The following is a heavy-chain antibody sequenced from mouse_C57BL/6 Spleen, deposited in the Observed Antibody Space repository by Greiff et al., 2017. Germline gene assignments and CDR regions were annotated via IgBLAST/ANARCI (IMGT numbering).Heavy chain of an antibody. V-gene: IGHV1-80*01. J-gene: IGHJ3*01. CDR1: GYAFSSYW. CDR2: IYPGDGDT. CDR3: ARGDYDDAY. Sequence: VKVVESGAELVKPGASVKISCKASGYAFSSYWMNWVKQRPGKGLEWIGQIYPGDGDTNYNGKFKGKATLTADKSSSTAYMQLSSLTSEDSAVYFCARGDYDDAYWGQGTLVTVSA. D-gene: IGHD2-4*01.